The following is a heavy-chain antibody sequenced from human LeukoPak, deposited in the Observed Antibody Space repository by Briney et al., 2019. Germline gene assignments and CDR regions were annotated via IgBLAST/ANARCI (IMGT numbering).Heavy chain of an antibody. CDR2: ISAYNGNT. CDR1: GYTFTSYD. Sequence: GASVKVSCKASGYTFTSYDISWVRQAPGQGLEWMGWISAYNGNTNYAQKLQGRVTMTTDTSTSTAYMELRSLRSDDTAVYYCARDGSGSYYNVNYYGMDVRGKGTTVTVSS. D-gene: IGHD3-10*01. CDR3: ARDGSGSYYNVNYYGMDV. V-gene: IGHV1-18*04. J-gene: IGHJ6*04.